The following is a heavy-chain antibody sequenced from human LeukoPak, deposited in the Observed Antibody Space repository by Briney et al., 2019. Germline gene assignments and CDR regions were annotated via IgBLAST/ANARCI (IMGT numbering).Heavy chain of an antibody. J-gene: IGHJ4*02. V-gene: IGHV3-30*02. Sequence: GGSLRLSCAASGFTFSSYGMHWVRQAPGKGLEWVAFIRYDGSNKYYADSVKGRFTISRDNSKNTLYLQMNSLRAEDTAVYYCAKEIQWHGIDYWGQGTLVTVSS. D-gene: IGHD5-12*01. CDR2: IRYDGSNK. CDR1: GFTFSSYG. CDR3: AKEIQWHGIDY.